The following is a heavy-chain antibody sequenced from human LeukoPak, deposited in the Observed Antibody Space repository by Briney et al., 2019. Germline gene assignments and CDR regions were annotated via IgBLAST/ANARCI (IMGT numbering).Heavy chain of an antibody. V-gene: IGHV3-53*01. Sequence: PGGSLRLSCAASGFTVSSNYISWVRQAPGKGLEWVSVIYSGGSTYYADSVKGRFTISRDNSKTTMYLQMNSLRAEDTAVYYCASLGDYYDSSGYYYWGQGTLVTVSS. CDR1: GFTVSSNY. J-gene: IGHJ4*02. CDR2: IYSGGST. CDR3: ASLGDYYDSSGYYY. D-gene: IGHD3-22*01.